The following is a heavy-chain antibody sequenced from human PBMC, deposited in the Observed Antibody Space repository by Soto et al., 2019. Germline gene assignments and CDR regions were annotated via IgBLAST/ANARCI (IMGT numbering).Heavy chain of an antibody. CDR2: ISDGDGDT. CDR3: AKGRTYFDF. J-gene: IGHJ4*02. Sequence: EVQLVESGGGLVKPGGSLRLSCAASGFTFTRYSMNWVRQAPGKGLEWVSDISDGDGDTHYADSVRGRFVISRDNSKNTLFLEMNSLRAEDAAVYYCAKGRTYFDFWGQGSLVTVSS. V-gene: IGHV3-21*04. CDR1: GFTFTRYS.